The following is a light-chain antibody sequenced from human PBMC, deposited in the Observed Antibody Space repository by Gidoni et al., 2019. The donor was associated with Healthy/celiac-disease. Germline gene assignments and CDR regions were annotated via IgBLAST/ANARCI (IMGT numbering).Light chain of an antibody. CDR3: QSADSSGTLYV. J-gene: IGLJ1*01. CDR1: ALPKQY. CDR2: KDS. Sequence: YELTQPPTVSVSPGQTARITCSGDALPKQYAYWYQQKPGQAPVLVIYKDSERPSGIPERFSGSSSGTTVTLTISGVQAEDEADYYCQSADSSGTLYVFGTGTKVTVL. V-gene: IGLV3-25*03.